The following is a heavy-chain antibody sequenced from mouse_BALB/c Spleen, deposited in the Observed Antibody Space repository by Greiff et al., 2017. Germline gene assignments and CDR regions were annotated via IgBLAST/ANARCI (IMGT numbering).Heavy chain of an antibody. J-gene: IGHJ3*01. D-gene: IGHD2-4*01. CDR2: IYPYNGGT. Sequence: VQLQQSGPELVKPGASVRISCKASGYTFTDYNMHWVKQSHGKSLEWIGYIYPYNGGTGYNQKFKSKATLTVDNSSSTAYMELRSLTSEDSAVYYCARGSGLRLVAWFAYWGQGTLVTVSA. CDR3: ARGSGLRLVAWFAY. V-gene: IGHV1S29*02. CDR1: GYTFTDYN.